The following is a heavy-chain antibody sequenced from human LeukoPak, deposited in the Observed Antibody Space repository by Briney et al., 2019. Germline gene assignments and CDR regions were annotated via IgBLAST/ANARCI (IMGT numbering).Heavy chain of an antibody. D-gene: IGHD1-26*01. J-gene: IGHJ4*02. V-gene: IGHV3-20*04. CDR3: AATYSGNWEFDY. CDR1: GFTFDDYA. CDR2: INWNGGNT. Sequence: TGGSLRPSCAASGFTFDDYAMSWVRQAPGKGLEWVSGINWNGGNTGSADSVKGRFTISRDNAKNSLYLQMNSLRAEDTALYYCAATYSGNWEFDYWGQGTLVTVSS.